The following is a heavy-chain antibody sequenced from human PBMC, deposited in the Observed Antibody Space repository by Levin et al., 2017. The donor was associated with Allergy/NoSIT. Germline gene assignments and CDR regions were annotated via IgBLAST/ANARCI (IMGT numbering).Heavy chain of an antibody. CDR3: ARLMGEGYWTGTYCCGAFHV. CDR2: IYYSGNA. D-gene: IGHD3/OR15-3a*01. J-gene: IGHJ3*01. V-gene: IGHV4-39*02. Sequence: SQTLSLTCTVPGGSISSASHFWSWIRQTPGKGLEWIGNIYYSGNAYYNPSLKSRVTISVDPSKHHFSLKLNSVTAADTAVYYCARLMGEGYWTGTYCCGAFHVWGQGTAVTVSS. CDR1: GGSISSASHF.